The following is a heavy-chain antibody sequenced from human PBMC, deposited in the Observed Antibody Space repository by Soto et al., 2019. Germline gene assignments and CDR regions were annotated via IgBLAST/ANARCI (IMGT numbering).Heavy chain of an antibody. CDR1: GFSLTTSGVG. J-gene: IGHJ6*02. D-gene: IGHD6-13*01. Sequence: QITLKESGPTLVKPTQTLTLTCTFSGFSLTTSGVGVAWIRQPPGKALEWLALIYWDDDKRYSPSLKSRVTIPKPTSPTQRALTMTTLGSVDTAPYYCAHYFPVAAAGTSYYYGMDVWGQGTTDTVSS. V-gene: IGHV2-5*02. CDR2: IYWDDDK. CDR3: AHYFPVAAAGTSYYYGMDV.